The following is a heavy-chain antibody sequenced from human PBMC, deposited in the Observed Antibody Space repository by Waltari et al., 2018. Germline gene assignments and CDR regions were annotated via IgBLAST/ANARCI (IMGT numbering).Heavy chain of an antibody. CDR1: GGSISSYY. D-gene: IGHD3-10*01. Sequence: QVQLQESGPGLVKPSETLSLTCTVSGGSISSYYWSWIRQPAGKGLEWIGRIYTSGSTNYNPSLKSRVTMSVDTSKNQFSLKLSSVTAADTAVYYCARDQRRRNYGSGWGWFDPWGQGTLVTVSS. CDR2: IYTSGST. CDR3: ARDQRRRNYGSGWGWFDP. J-gene: IGHJ5*02. V-gene: IGHV4-4*07.